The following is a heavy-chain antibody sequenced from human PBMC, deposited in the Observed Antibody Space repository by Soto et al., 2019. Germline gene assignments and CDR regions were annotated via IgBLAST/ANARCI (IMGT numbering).Heavy chain of an antibody. Sequence: PGLCLRLSCAASGFTFSRYSFNWVRQAPGKGLEWVSSISISSIDTYYADSVKGRFTISRDDAKNSLFLQMNSLRADDTAVYYCARDNWFESWGQGTLVTVSS. J-gene: IGHJ5*01. V-gene: IGHV3-21*06. CDR3: ARDNWFES. CDR2: ISISSIDT. CDR1: GFTFSRYS.